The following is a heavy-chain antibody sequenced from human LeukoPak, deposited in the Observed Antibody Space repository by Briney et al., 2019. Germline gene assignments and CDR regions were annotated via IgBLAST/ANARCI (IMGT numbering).Heavy chain of an antibody. J-gene: IGHJ4*02. V-gene: IGHV3-74*01. CDR2: INSDGSST. CDR3: ARVLGDGRGDY. D-gene: IGHD5-24*01. CDR1: GFTFNSNW. Sequence: GGSLRLSCVASGFTFNSNWMHWVRQAPGKGLVWVSRINSDGSSTSYADSVKGRFTISRDNAKNTLYLQMNSLRAEDTAVYYCARVLGDGRGDYWGQGTLVTVSS.